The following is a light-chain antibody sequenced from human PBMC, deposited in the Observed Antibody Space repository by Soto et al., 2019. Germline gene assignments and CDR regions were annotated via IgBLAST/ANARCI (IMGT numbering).Light chain of an antibody. CDR3: HQRYNWPFT. CDR2: DAS. Sequence: EIVLTQSPATLSLSPGERATLSCRASKSVSSYLAWYQQKPGQAPRLLIYDASNRATGIPARFTGSGSGTDFILTINTLEPDDSAVYYCHQRYNWPFTFGPGTKVDIK. V-gene: IGKV3-11*01. CDR1: KSVSSY. J-gene: IGKJ3*01.